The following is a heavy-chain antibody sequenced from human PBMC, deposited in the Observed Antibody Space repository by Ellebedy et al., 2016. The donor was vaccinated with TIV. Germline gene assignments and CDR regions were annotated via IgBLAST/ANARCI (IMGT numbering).Heavy chain of an antibody. J-gene: IGHJ4*02. Sequence: GESLKISCAASGFTFYRYALHWVRQAPGKGLEWMAVISYDGSDKYYADSVEGRFTISRDNSKNTLYLQMNSLRAEDTAVYYCARGDYYGSGNYYTEIDYWGQGTLVIVSS. CDR2: ISYDGSDK. CDR3: ARGDYYGSGNYYTEIDY. V-gene: IGHV3-30*04. D-gene: IGHD3-10*01. CDR1: GFTFYRYA.